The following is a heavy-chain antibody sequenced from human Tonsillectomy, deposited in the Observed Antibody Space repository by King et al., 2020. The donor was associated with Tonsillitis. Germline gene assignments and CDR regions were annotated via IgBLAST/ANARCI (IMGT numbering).Heavy chain of an antibody. V-gene: IGHV4-61*01. CDR1: GDSVSTGSYY. J-gene: IGHJ3*02. Sequence: QLQESGPGLVKPSETLSLTCTVSGDSVSTGSYYWSWIRQPPGKGLEWIGYMYYSGSTNYNPSLKSRVTISVDTSKNQFSLNLSPVTAADTAVYYCAGGIAVAGGHAFDIWGQGTMVTVSS. CDR2: MYYSGST. CDR3: AGGIAVAGGHAFDI. D-gene: IGHD6-19*01.